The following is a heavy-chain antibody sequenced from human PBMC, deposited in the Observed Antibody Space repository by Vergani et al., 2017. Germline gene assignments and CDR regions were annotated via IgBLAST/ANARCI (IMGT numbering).Heavy chain of an antibody. V-gene: IGHV3-33*01. CDR3: AREASVVVVSYYYMDV. Sequence: VQLVESGGGLVKPGGSLRLSCAASGFTFSSYGMHWVRQAPGKGLEWVAVIWYDGSNKYYADSVKGRFTISRDNSKNTLYLQMNSLRAEDTAVYYCAREASVVVVSYYYMDVWGKGP. J-gene: IGHJ6*03. D-gene: IGHD2-2*01. CDR2: IWYDGSNK. CDR1: GFTFSSYG.